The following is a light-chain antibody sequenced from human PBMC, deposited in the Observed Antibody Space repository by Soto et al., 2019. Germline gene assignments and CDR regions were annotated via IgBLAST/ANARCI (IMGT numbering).Light chain of an antibody. V-gene: IGKV1-5*01. Sequence: IEMAQSPSALSASVGDIVIITSRPSQSIGTWLAWYQQKPGKAPKLLIYDASTLESGVPSRFSGSGSGTEFTLIISSLQLDDFATYYCQQYDTYSLYTLGQGTKVDIK. J-gene: IGKJ2*01. CDR3: QQYDTYSLYT. CDR1: QSIGTW. CDR2: DAS.